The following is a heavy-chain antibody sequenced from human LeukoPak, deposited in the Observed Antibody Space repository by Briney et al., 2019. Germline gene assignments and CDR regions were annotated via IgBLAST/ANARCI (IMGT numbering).Heavy chain of an antibody. CDR3: ARYDGYSYGYETDY. V-gene: IGHV4-34*01. D-gene: IGHD5-18*01. Sequence: SETLSLTCAVYGGSFSGYYWSWIRQPPGKGLEWIGEINHSGSTNYNPSLKSRVTISVDTSKNQFSLKLSSVTAADTAVYYCARYDGYSYGYETDYWGQGTLVTVSS. J-gene: IGHJ4*02. CDR1: GGSFSGYY. CDR2: INHSGST.